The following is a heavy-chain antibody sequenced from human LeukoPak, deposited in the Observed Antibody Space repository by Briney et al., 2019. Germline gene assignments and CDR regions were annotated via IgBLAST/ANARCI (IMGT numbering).Heavy chain of an antibody. J-gene: IGHJ6*02. D-gene: IGHD6-13*01. V-gene: IGHV1-18*01. CDR3: ARSKIPYSSSWYVGDYYYGMDV. CDR1: GYTFTSYG. Sequence: ASVKVSCKASGYTFTSYGISWVRQAPGQGLEWMGWISAYNGNTNYAQKLQGRVTMTTDTSTSTAYMELRSLRSDDTAVYYCARSKIPYSSSWYVGDYYYGMDVRGQGTTVTVSS. CDR2: ISAYNGNT.